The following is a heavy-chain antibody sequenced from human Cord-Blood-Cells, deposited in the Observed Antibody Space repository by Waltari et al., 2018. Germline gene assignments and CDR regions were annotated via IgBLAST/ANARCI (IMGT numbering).Heavy chain of an antibody. V-gene: IGHV2-70*01. Sequence: QVTLRESGPALVKPTQTLTLTCTFSGFSLSTSGMCVSWIRPPPGKALEWLALIDWDDDKYYSTSRQTRLTISKDTSKNQVVLTMTNMDPVDTATYYGARILGTAAAANTDWYFDLWGRGTLVTVSS. CDR3: ARILGTAAAANTDWYFDL. CDR2: IDWDDDK. J-gene: IGHJ2*01. D-gene: IGHD6-13*01. CDR1: GFSLSTSGMC.